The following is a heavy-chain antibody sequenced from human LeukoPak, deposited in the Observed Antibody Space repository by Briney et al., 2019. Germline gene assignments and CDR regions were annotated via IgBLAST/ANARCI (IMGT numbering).Heavy chain of an antibody. D-gene: IGHD3-10*01. V-gene: IGHV3-7*04. Sequence: GGSLRLSCAASVFTFGSYWMSWVHLTPGKGLEWVANIKKDGSEKYYMDSVKGRFTISRDDAKNSLYLQMNSLRAEDTAVYYCAREGRGLRSPRFGESPRFDSWGQGTLVTVSS. CDR3: AREGRGLRSPRFGESPRFDS. J-gene: IGHJ4*02. CDR1: VFTFGSYW. CDR2: IKKDGSEK.